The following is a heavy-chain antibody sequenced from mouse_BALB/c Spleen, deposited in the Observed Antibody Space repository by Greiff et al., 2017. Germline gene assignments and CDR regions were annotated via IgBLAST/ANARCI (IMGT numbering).Heavy chain of an antibody. Sequence: EVKLMESGGGLVQPGGSRKLSCAASGFTFSDYGMAWVRQAPGKGPEWVAFISNLAYSIYYADTVTGRFTISRENAKNTLYLEMSSLRSEDTAMYYCAREEGLDYWGQGTSVTVSS. V-gene: IGHV5-15*02. J-gene: IGHJ4*01. CDR1: GFTFSDYG. CDR3: AREEGLDY. CDR2: ISNLAYSI.